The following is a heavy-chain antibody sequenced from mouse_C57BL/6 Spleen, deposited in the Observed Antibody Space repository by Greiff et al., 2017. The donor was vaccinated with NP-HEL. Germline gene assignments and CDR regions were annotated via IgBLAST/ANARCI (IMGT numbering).Heavy chain of an antibody. CDR2: IWSDGST. Sequence: QVQLKESGPGLVAPSQSLSITCTVSGFSLTSYGVHWVRQPPGKGLEWLVVIWSDGSTTYNSALKSRLSISKDNSKSQVFLKMNSLQTDDTAMYYCARHRGYDYDYAMDYWGQGTSVTVSS. CDR3: ARHRGYDYDYAMDY. CDR1: GFSLTSYG. J-gene: IGHJ4*01. D-gene: IGHD2-4*01. V-gene: IGHV2-6-1*01.